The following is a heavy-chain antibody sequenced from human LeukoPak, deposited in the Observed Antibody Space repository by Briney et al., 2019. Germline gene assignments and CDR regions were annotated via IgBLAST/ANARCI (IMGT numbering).Heavy chain of an antibody. V-gene: IGHV3-21*01. D-gene: IGHD3-16*02. CDR2: ISSSSSYI. CDR3: ARVYYDYVWGSYRHGGYFDY. Sequence: PGGSLRLSCAASGFTFSSYSMNWVRQAPGKGLEWVSSISSSSSYIYYADSVKGRFTISRDNAKNTLYLQMNSLRAEDTAVYYCARVYYDYVWGSYRHGGYFDYWGQGTLVTVSS. J-gene: IGHJ4*02. CDR1: GFTFSSYS.